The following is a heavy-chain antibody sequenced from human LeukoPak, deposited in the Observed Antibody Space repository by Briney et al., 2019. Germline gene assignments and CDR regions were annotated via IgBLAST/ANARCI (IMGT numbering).Heavy chain of an antibody. J-gene: IGHJ3*02. Sequence: GESLKISCKGSGYSFTSYWIGWVRPMPGKGLEWMGIIYPGDSDTRYSPSFQGQVTISADKSISTAYLQWSSLKASDTAMYYCARPLVVVAATSAFDIWGQGTMVTVSS. CDR3: ARPLVVVAATSAFDI. D-gene: IGHD2-15*01. CDR1: GYSFTSYW. CDR2: IYPGDSDT. V-gene: IGHV5-51*01.